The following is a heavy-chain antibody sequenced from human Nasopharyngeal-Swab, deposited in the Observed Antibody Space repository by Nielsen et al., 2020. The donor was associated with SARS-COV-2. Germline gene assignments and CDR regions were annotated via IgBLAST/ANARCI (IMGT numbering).Heavy chain of an antibody. J-gene: IGHJ4*02. V-gene: IGHV3-73*01. CDR3: TTDFYFDY. CDR2: IGDKDHNYAT. Sequence: VRQMPGKGLEWVGRIGDKDHNYATTYGASVQGRFTISRDDSKNTAFLQMDSLKTEDTALYYCTTDFYFDYWGQRTLVTVSS.